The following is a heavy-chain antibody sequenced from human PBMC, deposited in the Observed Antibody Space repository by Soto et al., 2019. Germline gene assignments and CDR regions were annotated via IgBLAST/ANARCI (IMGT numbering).Heavy chain of an antibody. V-gene: IGHV1-69*06. Sequence: SVKVSCKASGGTFSSYAISWVRQAPGQGLEWMGGIIPIFGTANYAQKFQGRVTITADKSTSTAYMELSSLRSEDTAVYYCARYVWGSYYVDYWGQGTLVTVSS. CDR3: ARYVWGSYYVDY. CDR1: GGTFSSYA. D-gene: IGHD3-16*01. J-gene: IGHJ4*02. CDR2: IIPIFGTA.